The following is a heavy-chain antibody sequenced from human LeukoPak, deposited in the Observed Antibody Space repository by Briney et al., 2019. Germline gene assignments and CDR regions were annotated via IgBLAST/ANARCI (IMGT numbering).Heavy chain of an antibody. Sequence: ASVKVSCKASGYTFSRYGINWVRRPPGEGLEGLGGISAYNGNTNYPQNLQGRVTMTTDTSTSTAYMELRSVRSDDTAVYYCAIRATVAGWGFDYWGQGTLVTVSS. V-gene: IGHV1-18*01. D-gene: IGHD6-19*01. CDR2: ISAYNGNT. J-gene: IGHJ4*02. CDR1: GYTFSRYG. CDR3: AIRATVAGWGFDY.